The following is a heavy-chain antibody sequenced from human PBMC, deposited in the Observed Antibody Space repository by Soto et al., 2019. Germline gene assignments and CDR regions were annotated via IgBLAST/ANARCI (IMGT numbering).Heavy chain of an antibody. CDR1: GDSISRSYW. CDR2: IYHSGST. J-gene: IGHJ3*02. V-gene: IGHV4-4*02. Sequence: SETLSLTCAVSGDSISRSYWWSWVRQFPGKGLEWIGEIYHSGSTIYNPSLQSRVTLSVDKSKNEFSLKMSSVTAADTAVYYCTSKFGQLLVDAFDIWGQGTMVTVSS. CDR3: TSKFGQLLVDAFDI. D-gene: IGHD3-10*01.